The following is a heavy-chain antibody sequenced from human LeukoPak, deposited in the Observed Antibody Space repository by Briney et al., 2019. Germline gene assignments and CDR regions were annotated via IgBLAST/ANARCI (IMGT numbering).Heavy chain of an antibody. CDR1: GFTFSSYA. V-gene: IGHV3-30*14. D-gene: IGHD1-14*01. Sequence: GRSLRLSCAASGFTFSSYAMHWVRQAPGKGLEWVAVISYDGSNKYYADSVKGRFTISRDSSKNTLFLQMNDLTVEDTARYYCARRPGNWGQGILVTVSS. J-gene: IGHJ4*02. CDR3: ARRPGN. CDR2: ISYDGSNK.